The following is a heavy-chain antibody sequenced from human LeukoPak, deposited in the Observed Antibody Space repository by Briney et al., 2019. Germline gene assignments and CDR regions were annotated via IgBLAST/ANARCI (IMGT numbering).Heavy chain of an antibody. Sequence: PSETLSLTCAVYGGSFSGYDWSWIRQPPGKGLEWIGKINHSGSTNYNPSLKSRVTISVDTSKNQFSLKLSSVTAADTAVYYCARRPLPGILPGYRKYYYYYGMDVWGQGTTVTLSS. CDR1: GGSFSGYD. D-gene: IGHD3-9*01. J-gene: IGHJ6*02. CDR2: INHSGST. CDR3: ARRPLPGILPGYRKYYYYYGMDV. V-gene: IGHV4-34*01.